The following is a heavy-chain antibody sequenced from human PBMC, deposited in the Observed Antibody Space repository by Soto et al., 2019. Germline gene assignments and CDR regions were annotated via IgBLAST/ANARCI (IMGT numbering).Heavy chain of an antibody. V-gene: IGHV4-34*01. J-gene: IGHJ4*02. Sequence: QVQLQQWGAGLLKPSETLSLTCAVYGGSFSGYYWSWIRQPPGKGLEWIGEINHSGSTNYNPSLKSRVTISEDTSKNQFSLKLSSVTAADTAVYYCARGNAVITIFGVVISTPFDYWGQGTLVTVSS. CDR3: ARGNAVITIFGVVISTPFDY. CDR2: INHSGST. CDR1: GGSFSGYY. D-gene: IGHD3-3*01.